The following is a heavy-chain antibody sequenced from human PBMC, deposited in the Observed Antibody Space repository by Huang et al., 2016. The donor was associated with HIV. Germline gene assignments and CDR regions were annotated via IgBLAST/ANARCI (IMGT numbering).Heavy chain of an antibody. V-gene: IGHV3-30*02. D-gene: IGHD2-21*02. CDR3: ATDPRNDFTYYFDS. CDR2: IRFDGTTK. J-gene: IGHJ4*02. Sequence: QVHLVESGGGVVQPGGSLSLSCAASGFSFTSQEMHWVRQAPGKGLEWVAFIRFDGTTKNYAASGEGRFTISGDNSKNSLFLQMNSLRAEDTAVYYCATDPRNDFTYYFDSWGQGTLVIVSS. CDR1: GFSFTSQE.